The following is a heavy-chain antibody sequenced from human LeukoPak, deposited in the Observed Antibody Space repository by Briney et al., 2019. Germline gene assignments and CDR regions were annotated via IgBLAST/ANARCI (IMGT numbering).Heavy chain of an antibody. V-gene: IGHV4-34*01. CDR2: INHSGST. CDR3: ARGPRIPYAFDI. J-gene: IGHJ3*02. CDR1: GGSFSVYY. Sequence: SETLSLTCAVYGGSFSVYYWSWIRQPPGKGLEWIGEINHSGSTNYNPSLKSRVTISVDTSKNQFSLKLSSVTAADTAVYYCARGPRIPYAFDIWGQGTMVTVSS.